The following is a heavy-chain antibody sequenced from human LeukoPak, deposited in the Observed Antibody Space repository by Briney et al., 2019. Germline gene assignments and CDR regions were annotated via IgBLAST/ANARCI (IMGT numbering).Heavy chain of an antibody. CDR1: GYTFTGYY. CDR3: ARDGSSVPGPRVVVAARYYYYGMDV. Sequence: ASVKVSCKASGYTFTGYYMHWVRQAPGQGLEWMGWINPNSGGTNYAQKFQGRVTMTRDTSISTAYMELSRLRSDDTAVYYCARDGSSVPGPRVVVAARYYYYGMDVWGQGTTVTVSS. J-gene: IGHJ6*02. CDR2: INPNSGGT. V-gene: IGHV1-2*02. D-gene: IGHD2-15*01.